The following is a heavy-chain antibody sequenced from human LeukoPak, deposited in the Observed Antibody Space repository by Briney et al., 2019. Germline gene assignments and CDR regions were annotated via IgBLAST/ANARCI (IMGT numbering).Heavy chain of an antibody. V-gene: IGHV3-7*04. D-gene: IGHD5-18*01. CDR3: AREVAAAVVTHFDF. Sequence: GGSLRLSCAASGFTFISYWMGWVRQAPGKGLEWVANIKQDGSEEYYVDSVKGRFIIFRDNAKKSLYLQMNSLRAEDTAVYYCAREVAAAVVTHFDFWGQGTLVTVSS. CDR2: IKQDGSEE. J-gene: IGHJ4*02. CDR1: GFTFISYW.